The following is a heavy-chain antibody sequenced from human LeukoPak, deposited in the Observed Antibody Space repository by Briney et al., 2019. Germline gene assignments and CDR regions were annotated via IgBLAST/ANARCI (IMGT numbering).Heavy chain of an antibody. V-gene: IGHV4-39*01. CDR3: ARQDYSSPEGWFDP. CDR2: TDHRGIT. Sequence: SETLSLTCTVSVGSITTTNYYWAWIRQPPGRGREWIRSTDHRGITYYNSSLKSRVTMSVDTSKDQFYLKLISVTAADTAVYYCARQDYSSPEGWFDPWGHGTLVTVSS. D-gene: IGHD6-13*01. J-gene: IGHJ5*02. CDR1: VGSITTTNYY.